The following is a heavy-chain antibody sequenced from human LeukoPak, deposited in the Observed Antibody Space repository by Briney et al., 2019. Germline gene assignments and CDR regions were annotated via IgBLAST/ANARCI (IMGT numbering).Heavy chain of an antibody. V-gene: IGHV3-30-3*01. D-gene: IGHD1-26*01. CDR2: ISSDGSNK. CDR1: GFTFSNSA. CDR3: ARGQHGTYV. Sequence: PGGSLRLSCAASGFTFSNSALHWVRQAPGKGLEWVAVISSDGSNKYYADSVKGRFTISRDNSKNTLYLQMNSLSAEDTALYYCARGQHGTYVWGQGTLVTVSS. J-gene: IGHJ4*02.